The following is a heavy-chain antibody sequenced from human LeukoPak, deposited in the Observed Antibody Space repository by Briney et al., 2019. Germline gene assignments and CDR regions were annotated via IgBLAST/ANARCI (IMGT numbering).Heavy chain of an antibody. V-gene: IGHV1-18*01. D-gene: IGHD3-22*01. CDR1: GYTFTSYG. J-gene: IGHJ4*02. Sequence: GASVRVSCKASGYTFTSYGVSWGRQAPGQGREGRGWISAYNGNTNYAQKLQGTVTMTNDNSTSTAYMELRSLRSDDTAVYYCARDGHKTYYYDSSGYTFDYWGQGPLVTVSS. CDR3: ARDGHKTYYYDSSGYTFDY. CDR2: ISAYNGNT.